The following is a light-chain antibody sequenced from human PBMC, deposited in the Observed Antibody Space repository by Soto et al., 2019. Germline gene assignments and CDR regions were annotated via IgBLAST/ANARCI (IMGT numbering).Light chain of an antibody. CDR3: QQYNNWPLT. J-gene: IGKJ5*01. V-gene: IGKV3-15*01. Sequence: EKVMTQSPATLSVSPGERATLSCRASQSVSSNLAWYQQKPGQAPRLLIYGASSRATGIPVRFSGSGSGTEFTLTISSLQSEDFAVYYCQQYNNWPLTFGQGTRLDIK. CDR2: GAS. CDR1: QSVSSN.